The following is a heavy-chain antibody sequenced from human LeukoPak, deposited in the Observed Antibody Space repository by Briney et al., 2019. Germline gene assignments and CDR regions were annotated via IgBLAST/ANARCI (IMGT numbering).Heavy chain of an antibody. D-gene: IGHD5-18*01. CDR3: ARQEAMVFDP. CDR1: GYTFTSYG. V-gene: IGHV1-18*01. CDR2: ISVYNGNT. Sequence: ASVKVSCKASGYTFTSYGISWVRQAPGQGLEWMGWISVYNGNTNYEEKLQGRVTMTTDTSRSTAYMELRSLRSDDTAVYYCARQEAMVFDPWGQGTLVTVSS. J-gene: IGHJ5*02.